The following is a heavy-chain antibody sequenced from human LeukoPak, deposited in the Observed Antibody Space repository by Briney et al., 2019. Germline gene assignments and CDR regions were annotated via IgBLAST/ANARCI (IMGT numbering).Heavy chain of an antibody. J-gene: IGHJ4*02. D-gene: IGHD6-19*01. CDR1: GFTFSSYG. CDR3: ARGPVAGSGPKYYFDY. V-gene: IGHV3-48*01. Sequence: GGSLRLSCAASGFTFSSYGMNWVRQAPGKGLEWVSYISRSSSTIYYADPVKGRFTISRDNAKNSLYLQMNSLGAEDTAVYYCARGPVAGSGPKYYFDYWGQGTLVTVSS. CDR2: ISRSSSTI.